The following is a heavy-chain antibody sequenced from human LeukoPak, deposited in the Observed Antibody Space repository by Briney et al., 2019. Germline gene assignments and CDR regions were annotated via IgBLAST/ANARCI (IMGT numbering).Heavy chain of an antibody. CDR3: ARWLTGTGPGAFDP. J-gene: IGHJ5*02. Sequence: SETLSLTCTVSGYSISSGYYWGWIRQPPGKGLEWIGSIYHSGSTYYNPSLKSRVTISVDTSKNQFSLKLSSVTAADTAVYYCARWLTGTGPGAFDPWGQGTLVTVSS. V-gene: IGHV4-38-2*02. CDR2: IYHSGST. D-gene: IGHD3-9*01. CDR1: GYSISSGYY.